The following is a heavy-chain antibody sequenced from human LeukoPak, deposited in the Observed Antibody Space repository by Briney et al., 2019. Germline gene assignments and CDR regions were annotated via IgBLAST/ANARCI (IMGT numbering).Heavy chain of an antibody. Sequence: ASVKVSCKASGYTFTGYYMHWVRQAPGQGLEWMGWMNPNSGNTGYAQKFQGRVTMTRNTSISTAYMELSSLRSEDTAVYYCARVYYGSGSYYNVIDYWGQGTLVTVSS. CDR3: ARVYYGSGSYYNVIDY. CDR1: GYTFTGYY. D-gene: IGHD3-10*01. V-gene: IGHV1-8*02. CDR2: MNPNSGNT. J-gene: IGHJ4*02.